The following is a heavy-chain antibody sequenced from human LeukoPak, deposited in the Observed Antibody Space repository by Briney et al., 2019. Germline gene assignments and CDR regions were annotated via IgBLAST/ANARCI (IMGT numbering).Heavy chain of an antibody. CDR2: ISSSSSYI. J-gene: IGHJ4*02. V-gene: IGHV3-21*01. D-gene: IGHD6-19*01. CDR1: GFTFSSYS. CDR3: ARDTVPNSSGWYTYYFDY. Sequence: GGSLRLSCAASGFTFSSYSMNWVSQAPGKGLEWVSSISSSSSYIYYADSVKGRFTISRDNAKNSLYLQMNSLRAEDTAVYYCARDTVPNSSGWYTYYFDYWGQGTLVTVSS.